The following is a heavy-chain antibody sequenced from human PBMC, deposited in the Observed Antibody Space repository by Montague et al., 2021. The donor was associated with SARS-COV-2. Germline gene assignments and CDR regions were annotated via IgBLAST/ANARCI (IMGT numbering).Heavy chain of an antibody. Sequence: SLRLSCAASGFTFSSYAMHWVRQAPGKGLEWVAVISYDGSNKYYADSVKGRFTISRDNSKNTLYLQMNSLRAEDTAVYYCASLKTDYSNYFDYWGQGTPVTVSS. CDR1: GFTFSSYA. CDR3: ASLKTDYSNYFDY. J-gene: IGHJ4*02. CDR2: ISYDGSNK. D-gene: IGHD4-11*01. V-gene: IGHV3-30*04.